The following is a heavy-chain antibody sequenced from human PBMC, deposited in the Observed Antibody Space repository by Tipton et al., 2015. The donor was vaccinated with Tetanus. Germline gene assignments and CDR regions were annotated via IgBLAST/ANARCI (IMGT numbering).Heavy chain of an antibody. Sequence: QLVQSGAEVKPSGTLSLTCAVSGGSITSSNYWSWVRQPPGKGLEWIGEIYHSGSTNYNPSLTSRVTISVDKSKNQFSLKLNSVTAADTAVYYCARDPQFCTGSTCHSFDFWGQGTLVTVSP. D-gene: IGHD2-8*02. CDR2: IYHSGST. CDR3: ARDPQFCTGSTCHSFDF. V-gene: IGHV4-4*02. CDR1: GGSITSSNY. J-gene: IGHJ4*02.